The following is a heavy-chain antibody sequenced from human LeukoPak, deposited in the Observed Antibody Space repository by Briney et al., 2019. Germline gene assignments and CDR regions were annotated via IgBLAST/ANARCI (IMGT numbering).Heavy chain of an antibody. J-gene: IGHJ4*02. CDR1: GFTFSDYY. Sequence: PGGSLRLSCAASGFTFSDYYMSWIRQAPGKGLEWVAVISYDGSNKYYADSVKGRFTISRDNSKNTLYLQMNSLRAEDTAVYYCARGYYDSSGYFDYWGQGTLVTVSS. V-gene: IGHV3-30*01. CDR3: ARGYYDSSGYFDY. D-gene: IGHD3-22*01. CDR2: ISYDGSNK.